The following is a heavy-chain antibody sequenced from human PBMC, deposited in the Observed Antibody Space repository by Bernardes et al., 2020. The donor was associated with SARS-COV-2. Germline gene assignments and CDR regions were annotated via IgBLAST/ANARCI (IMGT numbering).Heavy chain of an antibody. CDR2: VYYRGTT. CDR1: GDSISSSSYY. D-gene: IGHD1-26*01. CDR3: ARHDGGSDFDY. V-gene: IGHV4-39*01. J-gene: IGHJ4*02. Sequence: SETLSLTCTVSGDSISSSSYYWAWIRQPPGKGLEWVASVYYRGTTYYNPSLKSRITTSVDTSKNQFSLRMSSVTAADTADFYCARHDGGSDFDYWGRGILVTVSS.